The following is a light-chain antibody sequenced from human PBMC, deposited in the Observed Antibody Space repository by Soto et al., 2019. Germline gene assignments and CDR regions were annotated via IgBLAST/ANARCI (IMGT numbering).Light chain of an antibody. CDR2: DVS. CDR1: SSDVGGYNY. CDR3: ASYISSSTSYV. J-gene: IGLJ1*01. Sequence: QCVLTQPATVSESAGQWIAISCTGTSSDVGGYNYVSWYQQHPGKAPKLMIYDVSNRPSGVSNRFSGSKSGNTASLTISGLQAEDESDYYCASYISSSTSYVFGTGTKVTVL. V-gene: IGLV2-14*01.